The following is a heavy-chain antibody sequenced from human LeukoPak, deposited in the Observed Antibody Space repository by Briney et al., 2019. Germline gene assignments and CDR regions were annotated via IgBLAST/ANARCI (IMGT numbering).Heavy chain of an antibody. D-gene: IGHD4-17*01. CDR1: GFTFDDYA. V-gene: IGHV3-9*01. CDR3: AKAEGYGAPSLYYYYYGMDV. Sequence: PGRSLRLSCAASGFTFDDYAMHWVRQAPVKGPEWVSGISWNSGSIGYADSVKGRFTISRDNAKNSLYLQMNSLRAEDTALYYCAKAEGYGAPSLYYYYYGMDVWGQGTTVTVSS. J-gene: IGHJ6*02. CDR2: ISWNSGSI.